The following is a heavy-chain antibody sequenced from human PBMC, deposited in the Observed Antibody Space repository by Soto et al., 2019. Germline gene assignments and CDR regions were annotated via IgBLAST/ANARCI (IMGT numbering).Heavy chain of an antibody. CDR1: GFTFNSYG. CDR3: AKDSSRFCSGGTCFYGGFEY. J-gene: IGHJ4*02. D-gene: IGHD2-15*01. Sequence: GGSLRLSCAASGFTFNSYGLHWVRQAPGKGLEWVTVISYDGSSEYYGDSVKGRFTISRDDSKNTLYLHMNSLRAEDTAVYYCAKDSSRFCSGGTCFYGGFEYWGQGTLVTVSS. V-gene: IGHV3-30*18. CDR2: ISYDGSSE.